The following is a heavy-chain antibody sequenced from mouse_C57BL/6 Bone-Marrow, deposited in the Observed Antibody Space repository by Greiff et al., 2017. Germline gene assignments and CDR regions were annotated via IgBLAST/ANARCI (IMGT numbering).Heavy chain of an antibody. CDR3: AGDRGLYLFAY. Sequence: QVQLKESGPGLVKPSQSLFLTCSITGFPITSGYYWIWIRQSPGKPLEWMGYITHSGETFYNPSLQSPISITRETSKNQFFLQLNSVTTEDTAMYYCAGDRGLYLFAYWGQGTLVTVSA. J-gene: IGHJ3*01. CDR1: GFPITSGYY. V-gene: IGHV12-3*01. CDR2: ITHSGET. D-gene: IGHD5-1-1*01.